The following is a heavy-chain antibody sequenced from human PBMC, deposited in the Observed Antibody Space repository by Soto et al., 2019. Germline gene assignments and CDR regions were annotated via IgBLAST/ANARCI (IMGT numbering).Heavy chain of an antibody. CDR3: AKLGPEWCGELLPRAFDI. Sequence: GGSLRLSCAASGFTFDDYAMHWVRQAPGKGLEWVSGISWNSGSIGYADSVKGRFTISRDNAKNSLYLQMNSLRAEDTALYYCAKLGPEWCGELLPRAFDIWGQGTMLTV. CDR2: ISWNSGSI. D-gene: IGHD3-10*01. J-gene: IGHJ3*02. V-gene: IGHV3-9*01. CDR1: GFTFDDYA.